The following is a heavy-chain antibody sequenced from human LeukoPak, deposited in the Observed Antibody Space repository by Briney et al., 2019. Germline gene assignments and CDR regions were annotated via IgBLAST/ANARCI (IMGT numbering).Heavy chain of an antibody. V-gene: IGHV1-69*04. D-gene: IGHD3-10*01. J-gene: IGHJ3*02. CDR2: IIPILGIA. Sequence: SVKVSCKASGGTFSRYAISWVRQAPGQGLEWVGRIIPILGIANYAQKFQGRVTITADKSTSTAYMELSSLRSEDTAVYYCARGRSWFGDDAFDIWGQGTMVTVSS. CDR1: GGTFSRYA. CDR3: ARGRSWFGDDAFDI.